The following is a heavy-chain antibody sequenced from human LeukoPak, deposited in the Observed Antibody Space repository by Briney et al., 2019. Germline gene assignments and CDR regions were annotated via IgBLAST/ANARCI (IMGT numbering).Heavy chain of an antibody. Sequence: SETLSLTCTVSGGSISSNNYWAWIRQPPGMGLEWIGTIDYSGNTYYNPSLRSRVTFSVDTSKNQFSLRLSSVTAADTAVYYCARHEEEDGYNAKTLDYWGQGTLVTVSS. CDR1: GGSISSNNY. CDR3: ARHEEEDGYNAKTLDY. J-gene: IGHJ4*02. D-gene: IGHD5-24*01. V-gene: IGHV4-39*01. CDR2: IDYSGNT.